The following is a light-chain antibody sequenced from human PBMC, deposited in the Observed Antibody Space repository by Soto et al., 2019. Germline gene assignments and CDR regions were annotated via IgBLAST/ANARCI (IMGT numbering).Light chain of an antibody. Sequence: DIVMTQSPDSLAVSLGERATINCKSSQSVLYTSMNKNYLAWYQQKPGHPPKLLIYWASTRESGVPDRFSGSGSGTDFTLTNSSLQAEDVAVYYCQQYYSTPFTFGPWTKVDI. CDR1: QSVLYTSMNKNY. CDR2: WAS. CDR3: QQYYSTPFT. V-gene: IGKV4-1*01. J-gene: IGKJ3*01.